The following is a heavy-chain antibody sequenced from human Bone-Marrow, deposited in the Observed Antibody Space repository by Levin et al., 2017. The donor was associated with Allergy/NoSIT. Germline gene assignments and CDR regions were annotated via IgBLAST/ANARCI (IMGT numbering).Heavy chain of an antibody. CDR2: IHHGGDT. CDR3: ASDRGSSGSGLFDP. V-gene: IGHV4-30-2*01. Sequence: PSETLSLTCAVSGGSISSNFYTWSWIRQPSGKALEWIGYIHHGGDTYYSPSLRSRVTISIDRPKNQFPLNLRSVTAADTAIYSCASDRGSSGSGLFDPWGQGILVTVSS. J-gene: IGHJ5*02. CDR1: GGSISSNFYT. D-gene: IGHD3-10*01.